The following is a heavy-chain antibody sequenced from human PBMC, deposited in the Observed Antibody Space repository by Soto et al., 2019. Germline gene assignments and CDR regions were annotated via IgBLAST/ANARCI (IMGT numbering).Heavy chain of an antibody. V-gene: IGHV1-18*01. CDR2: ISAYNGNT. CDR3: ARDKLGYCSGGSCYPPY. J-gene: IGHJ4*02. D-gene: IGHD2-15*01. Sequence: GASVKVSCKASGYTFTSYGISWVRQAPGQGLEWMGWISAYNGNTNYAQKLQGRVTMTTDTSTSTAYMELRSLRSDDTAVYYCARDKLGYCSGGSCYPPYWGQGTLVTVSS. CDR1: GYTFTSYG.